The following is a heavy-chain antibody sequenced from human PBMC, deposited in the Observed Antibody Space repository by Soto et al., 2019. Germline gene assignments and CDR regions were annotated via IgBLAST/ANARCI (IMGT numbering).Heavy chain of an antibody. CDR2: ISSTTNYI. CDR1: GFTFTRYS. CDR3: AREYEDLTSNFDY. Sequence: QXLSSAAAGFTFTRYSMNWVRQAPGKGLEWVSSISSTTNYIYYGDSMKGRFTISRDNAKNSLYLEMNSLRAEDTAVYYCAREYEDLTSNFDYWGQGTLVTVSS. V-gene: IGHV3-21*06. D-gene: IGHD3-3*01. J-gene: IGHJ4*02.